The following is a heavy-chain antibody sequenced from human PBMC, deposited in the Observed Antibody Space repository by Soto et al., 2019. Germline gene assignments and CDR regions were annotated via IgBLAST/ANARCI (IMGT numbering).Heavy chain of an antibody. CDR2: IYYSGST. V-gene: IGHV4-61*01. CDR3: ARVAGIAARPGFDY. J-gene: IGHJ4*02. CDR1: GGSVSSGSYY. Sequence: QVQLPESGPGLVKPSETLSLTCTVSGGSVSSGSYYWSWIRQPPGKGLEWIGYIYYSGSTNYNPSLKRRVTISVDTSKNQFSLKLSSVTAADTAVYYCARVAGIAARPGFDYWGQGTLVTVSS. D-gene: IGHD6-6*01.